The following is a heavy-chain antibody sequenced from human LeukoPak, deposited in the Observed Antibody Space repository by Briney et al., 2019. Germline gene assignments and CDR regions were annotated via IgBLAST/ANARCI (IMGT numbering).Heavy chain of an antibody. CDR2: IIPIFGTA. CDR3: ARANTIVGAFFDY. D-gene: IGHD1-26*01. J-gene: IGHJ4*02. CDR1: GGTFSSYA. V-gene: IGHV1-69*05. Sequence: ASVKVSCKASGGTFSSYAISWVRQAPGQGLEWMGRIIPIFGTANYAQKFQGRVTITTDESTSTAYMELSSLRSEDTAAYYCARANTIVGAFFDYWGQGTLVTVSS.